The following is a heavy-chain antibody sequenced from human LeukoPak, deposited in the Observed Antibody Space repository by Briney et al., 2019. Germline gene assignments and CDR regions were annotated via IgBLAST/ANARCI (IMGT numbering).Heavy chain of an antibody. CDR3: ARVSRAVMMILR. CDR1: GYSISSGYY. Sequence: SETLSLTCTVSGYSISSGYYWGWIRQRPGKGLEWIGSIYHSGSTYYNPSLRSRLTISLDTSKNHFSLKLNSVTAADTAVYYCARVSRAVMMILRWGQGTLVTVSS. V-gene: IGHV4-38-2*02. D-gene: IGHD3-16*01. CDR2: IYHSGST. J-gene: IGHJ4*02.